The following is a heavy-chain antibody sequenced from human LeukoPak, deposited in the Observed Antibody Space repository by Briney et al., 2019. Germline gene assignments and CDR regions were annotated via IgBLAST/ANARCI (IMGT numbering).Heavy chain of an antibody. CDR2: ISAYNGNT. J-gene: IGHJ5*02. CDR1: GYTFTSYG. CDR3: ARVDYDFWSGYDNWFDP. D-gene: IGHD3-3*01. Sequence: ASVKVSCKASGYTFTSYGISWVRQAPGQGLEWMGWISAYNGNTNYAQKLQGRVTMTTDTSTSTAYMELRSLRSDDTAVYYCARVDYDFWSGYDNWFDPWGQGTLVTVSS. V-gene: IGHV1-18*01.